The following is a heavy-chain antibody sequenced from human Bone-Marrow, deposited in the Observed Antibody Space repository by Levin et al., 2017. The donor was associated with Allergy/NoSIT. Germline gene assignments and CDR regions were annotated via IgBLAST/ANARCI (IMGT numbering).Heavy chain of an antibody. D-gene: IGHD1-26*01. J-gene: IGHJ6*02. Sequence: PGESLKISCAASGFTFNNAWMNWVRQAPGKGLEWVGRFKTKTDGGTADYAAPVKGRFTISRDDARNTLFLQMNSLKTEDTAVYYCTTEDVRVGATTGHHYYYGMDVWGQGTTVTVSS. CDR2: FKTKTDGGTA. V-gene: IGHV3-15*07. CDR1: GFTFNNAW. CDR3: TTEDVRVGATTGHHYYYGMDV.